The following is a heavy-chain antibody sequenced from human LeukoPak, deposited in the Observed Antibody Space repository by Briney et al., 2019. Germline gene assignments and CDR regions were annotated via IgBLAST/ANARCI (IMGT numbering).Heavy chain of an antibody. CDR3: ARAYYDILTGPFLGYMDV. J-gene: IGHJ6*03. CDR2: ISSSGSTI. D-gene: IGHD3-9*01. CDR1: GFTFSSYE. Sequence: GGSLRLSCAASGFTFSSYEMNWVRQAPGKGLEWVSYISSSGSTIYYADSVKGRFTISRDNPKNTLYLQMNSLRAEDTAVYYCARAYYDILTGPFLGYMDVWGKGTTVTVSS. V-gene: IGHV3-48*03.